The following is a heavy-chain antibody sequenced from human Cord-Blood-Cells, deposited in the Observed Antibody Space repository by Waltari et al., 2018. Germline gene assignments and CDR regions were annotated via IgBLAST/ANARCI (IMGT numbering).Heavy chain of an antibody. V-gene: IGHV1-69*01. D-gene: IGHD6-13*01. CDR2: ITPIFGTA. CDR3: ARSLGSSSWYTFDI. J-gene: IGHJ3*02. CDR1: GGTSGSYA. Sequence: QVQLVQSGAEVKKPGYSEKVSCKASGGTSGSYAIGCVRQAPGQGLDRMGGITPIFGTANYAQKFQGRVTITADESTSTAYMELSSLRSEDTAVYYCARSLGSSSWYTFDIWGQGTMVTVSS.